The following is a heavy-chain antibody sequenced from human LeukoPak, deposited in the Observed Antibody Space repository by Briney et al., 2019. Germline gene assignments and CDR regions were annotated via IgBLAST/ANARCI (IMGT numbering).Heavy chain of an antibody. CDR3: AKDTAPYYDFWSGYFDY. V-gene: IGHV3-23*01. J-gene: IGHJ4*02. Sequence: GGSLRLSCAASGFTFSSYAMNWVRQAPGKGLEWVSAITGSGGRTYYADSVKGRFTISRDNSKNTLYLQMNSLRAEDTAIYYCAKDTAPYYDFWSGYFDYWGQGTLVTVSS. D-gene: IGHD3-3*01. CDR2: ITGSGGRT. CDR1: GFTFSSYA.